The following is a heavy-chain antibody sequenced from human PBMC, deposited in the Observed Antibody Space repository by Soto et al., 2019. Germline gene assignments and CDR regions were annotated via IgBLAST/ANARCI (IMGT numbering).Heavy chain of an antibody. J-gene: IGHJ6*02. V-gene: IGHV4-39*01. D-gene: IGHD3-3*01. CDR1: GVSISSSSYY. CDR2: IYYSGST. CDR3: ARQSDYDFWSGYYTHYYGMDV. Sequence: ETLSLTFTVSGVSISSSSYYWGLIRHPPGKGLEWIGSIYYSGSTYYNPSLKSRVTISVDTSKNQFSLKLSSVTAADTAVYYCARQSDYDFWSGYYTHYYGMDVWGQGTTVTVSS.